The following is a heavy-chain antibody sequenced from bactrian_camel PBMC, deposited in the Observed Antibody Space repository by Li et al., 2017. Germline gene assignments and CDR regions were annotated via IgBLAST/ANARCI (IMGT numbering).Heavy chain of an antibody. D-gene: IGHD2*01. CDR2: MNTGSETT. CDR3: AAELIPYCYVDWDKYTF. CDR1: GDTFSDYS. V-gene: IGHV3S54*01. Sequence: HVQLVESGGGSVQAGGSLRLSCAASGDTFSDYSMGWFRQAPGKEREGVAVMNTGSETTYYSDSAKGRFTISQDSAKNTLYLQMNSLEPEDTAMYYCAAELIPYCYVDWDKYTFWGQGTQVTVS. J-gene: IGHJ4*01.